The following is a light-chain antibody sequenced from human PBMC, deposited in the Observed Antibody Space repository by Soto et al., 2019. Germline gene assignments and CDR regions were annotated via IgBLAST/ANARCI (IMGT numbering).Light chain of an antibody. J-gene: IGLJ2*01. CDR3: TSFAGSDKLI. CDR1: ASDIGAYNF. V-gene: IGLV2-8*01. Sequence: QSALTQPPSASGSPGQSATISCTRAASDIGAYNFVSWYQQYPGKAPKLMIYEVYKRPSGVPDRFSGSKSGNTASLTVSGLQPEDEADYYCTSFAGSDKLIFGGGTKVTVL. CDR2: EVY.